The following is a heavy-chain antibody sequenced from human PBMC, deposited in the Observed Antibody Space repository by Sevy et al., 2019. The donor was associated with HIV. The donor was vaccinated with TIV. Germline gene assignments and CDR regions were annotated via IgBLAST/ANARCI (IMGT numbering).Heavy chain of an antibody. Sequence: GGSLRLSCAASGFTFSSYSMNWVRQAPGKGLEWVSYISSSSSTIYYADSVKGRFTTSRDNAKNSLYLQMNSLRDEDTAVYYCARDQGNFDWLLSRTLFDYWGQGTLVTVSS. D-gene: IGHD3-9*01. CDR3: ARDQGNFDWLLSRTLFDY. J-gene: IGHJ4*02. V-gene: IGHV3-48*02. CDR1: GFTFSSYS. CDR2: ISSSSSTI.